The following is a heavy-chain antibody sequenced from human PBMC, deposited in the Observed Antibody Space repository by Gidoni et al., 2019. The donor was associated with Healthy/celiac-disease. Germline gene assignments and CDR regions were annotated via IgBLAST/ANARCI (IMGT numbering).Heavy chain of an antibody. J-gene: IGHJ4*02. CDR2: ISWNSGSI. Sequence: EVQLVESGGGLVQPGRSLRLSCAASGSTFDDYAMHWVRQAPGKGLEWVSGISWNSGSIGYADSVKGRFTISRDNAKNSLYLQMNSLRAEDTALYYCAKVGDYGDYGTDYWGQGTLVTVSS. D-gene: IGHD4-17*01. V-gene: IGHV3-9*01. CDR3: AKVGDYGDYGTDY. CDR1: GSTFDDYA.